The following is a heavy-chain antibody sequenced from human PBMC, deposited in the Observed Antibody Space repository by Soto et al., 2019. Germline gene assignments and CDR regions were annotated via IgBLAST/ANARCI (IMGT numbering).Heavy chain of an antibody. CDR2: IYYSGST. V-gene: IGHV4-59*01. CDR3: ARAVNYDFWSGPTIGMDV. Sequence: SETLCVTSTVAGGSISSYRWNWIRQPPGKGLEWIGYIYYSGSTHYHPSLRSRVTISIDTSKNQFSLRLNSVTAADTAVYYCARAVNYDFWSGPTIGMDVWGQGPTVTVSS. D-gene: IGHD3-3*01. J-gene: IGHJ6*02. CDR1: GGSISSYR.